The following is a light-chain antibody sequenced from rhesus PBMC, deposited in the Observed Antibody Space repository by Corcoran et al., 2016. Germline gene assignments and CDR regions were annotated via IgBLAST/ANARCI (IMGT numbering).Light chain of an antibody. V-gene: IGKV1-74*01. CDR1: ENVNNY. Sequence: DIQMTQSPSSLSASVGDRVTITCRARENVNNYLNWYQQKPGKAPKLLIYKASTLQSGVPSRFSGSGSGTDYTFTISRLQPEDGATYYCQHGYGTPFTFGPGTKLDIK. J-gene: IGKJ3*01. CDR3: QHGYGTPFT. CDR2: KAS.